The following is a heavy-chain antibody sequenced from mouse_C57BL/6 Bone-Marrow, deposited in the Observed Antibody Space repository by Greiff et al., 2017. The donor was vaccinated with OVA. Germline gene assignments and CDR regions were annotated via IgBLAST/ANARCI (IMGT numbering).Heavy chain of an antibody. J-gene: IGHJ4*01. D-gene: IGHD1-1*01. V-gene: IGHV1-15*01. CDR1: GYTFTDYE. CDR3: AIGGSSSFYYAMDY. CDR2: IDPETGGT. Sequence: QVQLQQSGAELVRPGASVTLSCKASGYTFTDYEMHWVKQTPVHGLEWIGAIDPETGGTAYNQKFKGKATLTVDKSSSTAYMQLSSLTSEDSAVYYCAIGGSSSFYYAMDYWGQGTSVTVSS.